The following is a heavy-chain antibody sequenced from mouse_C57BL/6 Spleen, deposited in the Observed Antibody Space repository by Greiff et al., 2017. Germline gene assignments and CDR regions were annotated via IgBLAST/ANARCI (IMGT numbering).Heavy chain of an antibody. D-gene: IGHD4-1*01. V-gene: IGHV6-3*01. Sequence: VQLMESGGGLVQPGGSMKLSCVASGFTFSNYWMNWVRQSPEKGLEWVAQIRLKSDNYATHYAESVKGRFTISRDDSKSSVYLKMNNLRAEDTGIYYCTELGRIGYWGQGTTLTVSS. CDR3: TELGRIGY. CDR1: GFTFSNYW. CDR2: IRLKSDNYAT. J-gene: IGHJ2*01.